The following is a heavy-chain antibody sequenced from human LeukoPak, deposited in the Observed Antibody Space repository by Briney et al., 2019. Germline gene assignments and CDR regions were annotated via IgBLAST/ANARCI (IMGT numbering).Heavy chain of an antibody. CDR3: ARARGVPSWFDP. CDR2: ISSSSSYI. D-gene: IGHD3-10*01. Sequence: GGSLRLSCAASGFTFSSYSMNWVRQAPGKGLEWVSSISSSSSYIYYADSVKGRFTISRGNAKNSLYLQMNSLRAEDTAVYYCARARGVPSWFDPWGQGTLATVSS. J-gene: IGHJ5*02. CDR1: GFTFSSYS. V-gene: IGHV3-21*01.